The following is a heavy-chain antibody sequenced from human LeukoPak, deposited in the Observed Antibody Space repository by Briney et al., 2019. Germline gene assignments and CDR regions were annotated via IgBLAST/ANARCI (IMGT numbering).Heavy chain of an antibody. CDR3: AKGGQNFDFWRFDY. V-gene: IGHV3-23*01. Sequence: GGSLRLSCSASGVTFSTYSMNWVRQTPGKVLMWVSSISGSGGSTYYAESVKGRFSISRDNSRKMMYLQMNSLRADDTAVYYCAKGGQNFDFWRFDYWGQGILVTVSS. CDR2: ISGSGGST. CDR1: GVTFSTYS. D-gene: IGHD3-3*01. J-gene: IGHJ4*02.